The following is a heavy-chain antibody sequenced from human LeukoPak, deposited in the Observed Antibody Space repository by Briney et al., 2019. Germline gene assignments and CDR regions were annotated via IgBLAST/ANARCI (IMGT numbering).Heavy chain of an antibody. CDR1: GFTFSSYS. CDR3: ASSLAAPVPFDY. J-gene: IGHJ4*02. CDR2: ISSSSSYI. Sequence: PGGSLRLSCAASGFTFSSYSMNWVRQAPGKGLEWVSSISSSSSYIYYADSVKGRFTISRDNAKNSLYLQMNSLRAEDTAVYYCASSLAAPVPFDYWGQGTLVTVSS. V-gene: IGHV3-21*01. D-gene: IGHD6-13*01.